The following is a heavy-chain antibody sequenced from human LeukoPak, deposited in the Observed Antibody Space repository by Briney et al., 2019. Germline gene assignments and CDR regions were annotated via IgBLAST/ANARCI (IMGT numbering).Heavy chain of an antibody. CDR1: GGSISSSSYY. V-gene: IGHV4-39*07. J-gene: IGHJ5*02. Sequence: SETLSLTCTVSGGSISSSSYYRGWIRQPPGKGLEWIGSIYYSGSTYYNPSLKSRVTISVDTSKNQFSLKLSSVTAADTAVYYCARVIAAATRFFDPWGQGTLVTVSS. D-gene: IGHD6-13*01. CDR3: ARVIAAATRFFDP. CDR2: IYYSGST.